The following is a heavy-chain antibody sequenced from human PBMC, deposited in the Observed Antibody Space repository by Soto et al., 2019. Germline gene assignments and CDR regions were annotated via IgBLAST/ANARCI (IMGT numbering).Heavy chain of an antibody. V-gene: IGHV1-69*13. CDR2: IIPIFGTA. Sequence: SVKVSCKASGGTFSSYAISWVRQAPGQGLEWMGGIIPIFGTANYAQKFQGRVTITADESTSTAYMELSSLRSEDTAVYYCAREHSSIVVVPAARNDAFDIWGQGTMVTVSS. CDR1: GGTFSSYA. CDR3: AREHSSIVVVPAARNDAFDI. J-gene: IGHJ3*02. D-gene: IGHD2-2*01.